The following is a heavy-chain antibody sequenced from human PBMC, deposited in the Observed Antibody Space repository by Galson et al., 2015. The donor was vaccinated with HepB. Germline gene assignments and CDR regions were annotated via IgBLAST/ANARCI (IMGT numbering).Heavy chain of an antibody. CDR3: ARSGYSSGWYPWYFDL. D-gene: IGHD6-19*01. Sequence: ALVKPTQTLTLTCTFSGFSLSTTEMRVSWIRQPPGKALEWLARIDWDDDKFYSTSLKTRLTISKDTSKNQVVLTMTNMDPEDTATYYCARSGYSSGWYPWYFDLWGRGTLVTVSS. CDR2: IDWDDDK. CDR1: GFSLSTTEMR. J-gene: IGHJ2*01. V-gene: IGHV2-70*04.